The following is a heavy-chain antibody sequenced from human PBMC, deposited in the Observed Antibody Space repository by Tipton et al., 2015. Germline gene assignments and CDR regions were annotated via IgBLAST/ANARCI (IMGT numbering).Heavy chain of an antibody. CDR1: GFSFSSYW. D-gene: IGHD4-11*01. CDR3: ARFLQRGGVGWSVTTYGFDY. V-gene: IGHV3-21*01. Sequence: SLRLSCAASGFSFSSYWMSWVRQAPGKGLEWVSSITGRSSYIYYADSVKGRFTISRDNAKNSLYLQMISLRAEDTAIYYCARFLQRGGVGWSVTTYGFDYWGQGTLVTVSS. J-gene: IGHJ4*02. CDR2: ITGRSSYI.